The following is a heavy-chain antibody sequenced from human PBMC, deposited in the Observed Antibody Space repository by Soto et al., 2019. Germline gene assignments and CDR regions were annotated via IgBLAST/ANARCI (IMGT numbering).Heavy chain of an antibody. J-gene: IGHJ4*02. CDR2: TYYRSKWYY. CDR3: ARVEAVDGDPFDF. CDR1: GDTVSSNSAT. V-gene: IGHV6-1*01. D-gene: IGHD5-12*01. Sequence: XQTLSLACAISGDTVSSNSATWNWVRHTPSRGLEWLGRTYYRSKWYYDYAVSVKSRITINPDTFKNQFSLHLTSVTPEDKAVYYCARVEAVDGDPFDFWGQGTLVTVSS.